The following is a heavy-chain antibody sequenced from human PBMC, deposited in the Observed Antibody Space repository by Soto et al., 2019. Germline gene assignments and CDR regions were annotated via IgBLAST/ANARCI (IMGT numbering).Heavy chain of an antibody. CDR3: AKDLYSSGWPTPYFDY. Sequence: GGSLRLSCAASGFTFSSYAMSWVRQAPGKGLEWVSAISGSGGSTYYADSVKGRFTISRDNSKNTLYLQMNSLRAEDTAVYYCAKDLYSSGWPTPYFDYWGQGTLVTVSS. D-gene: IGHD6-19*01. CDR1: GFTFSSYA. CDR2: ISGSGGST. V-gene: IGHV3-23*01. J-gene: IGHJ4*02.